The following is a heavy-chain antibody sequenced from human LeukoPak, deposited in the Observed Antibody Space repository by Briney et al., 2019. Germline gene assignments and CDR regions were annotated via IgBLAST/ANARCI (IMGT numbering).Heavy chain of an antibody. V-gene: IGHV3-9*01. D-gene: IGHD6-19*01. CDR3: AKGYSSGWYGVDY. CDR2: ISWNSGSI. CDR1: GFTFDDYA. Sequence: GGSLRLSCAASGFTFDDYAMHWVRQAPGKGLEWVSGISWNSGSIGYADSVKGRFTISRDNAKNSLYLQMNSLRAEDTALYYCAKGYSSGWYGVDYWGQGTLVTVSS. J-gene: IGHJ4*02.